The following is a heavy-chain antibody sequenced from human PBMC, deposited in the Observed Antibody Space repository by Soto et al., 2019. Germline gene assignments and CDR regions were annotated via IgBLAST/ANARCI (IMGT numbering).Heavy chain of an antibody. Sequence: SHTLALTCAISVDIVSITNAAWNSIRRSPSRGLEWLGRTYYRSKWYNDYAVSVKSRITITPDTSKNQFSLQLNSVTPEDTAVYYCARFMHSSSSGGYYYYGMDVWGQGTTVTVSS. J-gene: IGHJ6*02. CDR1: VDIVSITNAA. V-gene: IGHV6-1*01. D-gene: IGHD6-6*01. CDR3: ARFMHSSSSGGYYYYGMDV. CDR2: TYYRSKWYN.